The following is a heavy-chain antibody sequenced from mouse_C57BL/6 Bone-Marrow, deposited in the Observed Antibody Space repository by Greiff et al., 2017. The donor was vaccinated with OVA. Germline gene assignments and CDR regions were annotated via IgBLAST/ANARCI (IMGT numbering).Heavy chain of an antibody. Sequence: QVHVKQPGAELVKPGASVKMSCKASGYTFTSYWITWVKQRPGQGLEWIGDIYPGSGSTNYNEKFKSKATLTVDTSSSTAYMQLSSLKSEDSAVYYCARAYYSNYYFDYWGQGTTLTVSS. J-gene: IGHJ2*01. CDR1: GYTFTSYW. CDR2: IYPGSGST. CDR3: ARAYYSNYYFDY. V-gene: IGHV1-55*01. D-gene: IGHD2-5*01.